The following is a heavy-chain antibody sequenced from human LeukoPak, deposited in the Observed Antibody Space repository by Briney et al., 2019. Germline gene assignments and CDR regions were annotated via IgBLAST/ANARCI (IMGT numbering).Heavy chain of an antibody. J-gene: IGHJ4*02. Sequence: GSLRLACEASGFTFSSYWMGWVRQAPGKGLEWVANIKEDGSDKYYVGPVKGRFNISRDNAKNSVFLQMDSLRVEDTAIYYCTRDADDHGDSFDGWGQGTQVTVSS. CDR2: IKEDGSDK. CDR1: GFTFSSYW. D-gene: IGHD4-17*01. V-gene: IGHV3-7*01. CDR3: TRDADDHGDSFDG.